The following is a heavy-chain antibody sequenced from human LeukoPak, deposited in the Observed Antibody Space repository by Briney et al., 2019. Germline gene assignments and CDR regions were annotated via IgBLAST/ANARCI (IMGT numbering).Heavy chain of an antibody. V-gene: IGHV3-23*01. CDR2: ISGSGGST. CDR1: GFTFSGYS. D-gene: IGHD5-18*01. Sequence: PGGSLRLSCAASGFTFSGYSMNWVRQAPGKGLEWVSAISGSGGSTYYADSVKGRFTISRDNSKNTLYLQMNSLRAEDTAVYYCAKGAYSYDDAFDIWGQGTMVTVSS. CDR3: AKGAYSYDDAFDI. J-gene: IGHJ3*02.